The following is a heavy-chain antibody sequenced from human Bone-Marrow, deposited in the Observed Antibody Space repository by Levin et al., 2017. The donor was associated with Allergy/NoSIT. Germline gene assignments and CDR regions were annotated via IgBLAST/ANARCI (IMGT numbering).Heavy chain of an antibody. V-gene: IGHV1-46*01. CDR2: IDPSGGYT. Sequence: ASVKVSCKASEYTFTNYYMHLVRQAPGQGLEWMGIIDPSGGYTNYAQKFQGRVTMTRDTSTSTVYMELSSLRSEDTAVYYCARGRKIAVPGTDWFGPWGQGTLVTVSS. J-gene: IGHJ5*02. CDR3: ARGRKIAVPGTDWFGP. CDR1: EYTFTNYY. D-gene: IGHD6-19*01.